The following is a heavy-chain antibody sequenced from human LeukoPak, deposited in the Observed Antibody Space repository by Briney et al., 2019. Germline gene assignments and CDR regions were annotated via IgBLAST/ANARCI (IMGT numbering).Heavy chain of an antibody. CDR3: AKGIKGSYCNGDCYLTYYYYGLDV. Sequence: PGGSLRLSCAASGFTFSSFAMSWVRQAPGKGLEWVSIIGAGGSKTYYADSVKGRFTISRDNSKNTLYLQMNSLRAEDTAVYYSAKGIKGSYCNGDCYLTYYYYGLDVWGQGTTVTVSS. J-gene: IGHJ6*02. CDR1: GFTFSSFA. V-gene: IGHV3-23*01. CDR2: IGAGGSKT. D-gene: IGHD2-21*02.